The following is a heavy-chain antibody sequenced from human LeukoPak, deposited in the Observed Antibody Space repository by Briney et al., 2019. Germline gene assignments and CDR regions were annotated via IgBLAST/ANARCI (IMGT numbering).Heavy chain of an antibody. CDR2: ISSSSSYV. D-gene: IGHD3-22*01. CDR3: ARRLTYYYDIGY. Sequence: GGSLRLSCAASGFTFSSYSMNWVRQAPGKGLEWVSSISSSSSYVYYADSVKGRFTISRDNAKNSLYLQMNSLGAEDTAVYYCARRLTYYYDIGYWGQGTLVTVSS. CDR1: GFTFSSYS. V-gene: IGHV3-21*01. J-gene: IGHJ4*02.